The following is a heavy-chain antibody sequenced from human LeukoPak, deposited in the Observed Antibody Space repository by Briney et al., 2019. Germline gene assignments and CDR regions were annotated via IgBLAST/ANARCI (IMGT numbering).Heavy chain of an antibody. CDR1: GYTFTGYY. J-gene: IGHJ4*02. CDR2: INPNSGGT. D-gene: IGHD3-10*01. CDR3: ARGGGTLWFGELSYFDY. V-gene: IGHV1-2*04. Sequence: ASVKVSCKASGYTFTGYYMHWVRQAPGQGLEWMGWINPNSGGTNYAQKFQGWVTMTRDTSISTAYMELSRLRSDDTAVYYCARGGGTLWFGELSYFDYWGQGTLVTVSS.